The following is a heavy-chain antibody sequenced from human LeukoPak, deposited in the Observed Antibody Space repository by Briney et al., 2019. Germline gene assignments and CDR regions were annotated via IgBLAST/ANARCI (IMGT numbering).Heavy chain of an antibody. CDR1: GFTFSSYG. J-gene: IGHJ4*02. D-gene: IGHD2/OR15-2a*01. CDR3: ARDCCNSAWYSD. V-gene: IGHV3-33*01. Sequence: GKSLRLSCAASGFTFSSYGMHWVRQAPGKGLEWVAIIWSDGSNKYYADSVKGRFTISRDNSKNTMYLQMNSLRAEDTAVYYCARDCCNSAWYSDWGQGTLVTVSS. CDR2: IWSDGSNK.